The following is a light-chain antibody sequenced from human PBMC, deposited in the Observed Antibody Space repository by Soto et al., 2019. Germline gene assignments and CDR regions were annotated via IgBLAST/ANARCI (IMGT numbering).Light chain of an antibody. J-gene: IGLJ3*02. V-gene: IGLV2-14*01. Sequence: QSVLTQPPSVSGSPGQRVTISCTGSSCNVGAYNYVSWYQQLPGKAPKLLIYDISNRPSGVSNRFSGSKSGTTASLAITGLQAEDEADYYCSSYASSLSAWVFGGGTKVTVL. CDR2: DIS. CDR3: SSYASSLSAWV. CDR1: SCNVGAYNY.